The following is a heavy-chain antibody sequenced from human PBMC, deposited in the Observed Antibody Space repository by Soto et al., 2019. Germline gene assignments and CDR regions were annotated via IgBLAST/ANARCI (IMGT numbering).Heavy chain of an antibody. CDR3: ARGTVTIDWFDP. CDR2: IYHSGGT. V-gene: IGHV4-34*11. CDR1: GGSFSGYY. Sequence: SGTLSLTCAVYGGSFSGYYWGWIRQPPGKGLEWIGYIYHSGGTNYNPCLKSRVTMSVDTSKNQFSLNLRSVTAADTAVYYCARGTVTIDWFDPWGQGTLVTVSS. J-gene: IGHJ5*02. D-gene: IGHD1-7*01.